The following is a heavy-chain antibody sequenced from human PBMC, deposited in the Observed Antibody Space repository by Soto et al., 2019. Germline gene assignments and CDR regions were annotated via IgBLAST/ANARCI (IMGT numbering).Heavy chain of an antibody. Sequence: EVQLVESGGGLVQPGRYLRLSCAASGFTFDDYALHWVRQVPGKGLEWVSGISWNSVAIHYADSVKGRFTISRDNAKNSLYLQMTNLRGEDTALYYCAKATRLTDTGSDWGQGTLITDSS. J-gene: IGHJ4*02. V-gene: IGHV3-9*01. CDR2: ISWNSVAI. D-gene: IGHD2-8*02. CDR3: AKATRLTDTGSD. CDR1: GFTFDDYA.